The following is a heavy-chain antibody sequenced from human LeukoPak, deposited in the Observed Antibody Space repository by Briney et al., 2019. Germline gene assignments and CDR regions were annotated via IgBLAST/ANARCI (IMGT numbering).Heavy chain of an antibody. CDR2: IYHSGST. J-gene: IGHJ6*02. Sequence: SGALSLTCAVSGGSISSSNWWSWVRQPPGKGLEWIGEIYHSGSTNYNPSLKSRVTISVDKSKNQFSLKLSSVTAADTAVYYCASESNYDFWSGFHTGLRAKNPMDVWGQGTTVTVSS. V-gene: IGHV4-4*02. CDR3: ASESNYDFWSGFHTGLRAKNPMDV. CDR1: GGSISSSNW. D-gene: IGHD3-3*01.